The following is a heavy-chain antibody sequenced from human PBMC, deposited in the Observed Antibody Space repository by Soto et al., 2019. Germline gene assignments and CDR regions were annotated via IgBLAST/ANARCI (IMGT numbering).Heavy chain of an antibody. Sequence: ASVKVSCKASGYTFSNYDINWGRQATGQGLEGMGWLNPNTDKTGSAQKFQGRVTMTRNTSISTAYLELSGLRSDDTAVYYCARGIKGLPPSAFDIWGQGTRVTVSS. V-gene: IGHV1-8*01. CDR1: GYTFSNYD. CDR3: ARGIKGLPPSAFDI. J-gene: IGHJ3*02. D-gene: IGHD5-12*01. CDR2: LNPNTDKT.